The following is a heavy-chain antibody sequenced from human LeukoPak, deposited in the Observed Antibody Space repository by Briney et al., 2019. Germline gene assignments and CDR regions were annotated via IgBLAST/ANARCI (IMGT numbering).Heavy chain of an antibody. J-gene: IGHJ4*02. CDR2: ISSSSSYI. CDR1: GFTFSSYS. D-gene: IGHD6-13*01. Sequence: PGGSLRLSCAASGFTFSSYSMNWVRQAPGKGLEWVSSISSSSSYIYYADSVKGRFTISRDNAKNSLYLQMNSLRAEDTAVYYCARGPIYSSSWYLAFDIWGQGTLVTVSS. V-gene: IGHV3-21*01. CDR3: ARGPIYSSSWYLAFDI.